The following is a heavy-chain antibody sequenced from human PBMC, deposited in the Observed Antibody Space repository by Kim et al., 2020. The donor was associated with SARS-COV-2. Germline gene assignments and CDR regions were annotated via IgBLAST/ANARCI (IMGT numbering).Heavy chain of an antibody. CDR2: IKDDGSEK. V-gene: IGHV3-7*01. CDR1: GFTFSNFC. D-gene: IGHD6-13*01. CDR3: ARETVIEAGGTYYDYGMDV. J-gene: IGHJ6*02. Sequence: GGSLRLSCAASGFTFSNFCMSWVRQAPGKGLEWVANIKDDGSEKYYVDSVKGRFTISRDNAKNSLYLQMNSLRAEDTAVYYCARETVIEAGGTYYDYGMDVWGQGTTGTVSS.